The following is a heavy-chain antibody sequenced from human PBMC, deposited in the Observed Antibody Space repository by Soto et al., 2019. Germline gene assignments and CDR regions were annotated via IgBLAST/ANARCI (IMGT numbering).Heavy chain of an antibody. Sequence: PGGSLRLSCAASGFTFSSYAMHWVRQAPGKGLEYVSAISSNGGSTYYANSVKGRFTISRDNSKNTLYLQMGSLRAEDMAVYYCARDIAVAGSSRIRKFDYWGQGTLVTVS. D-gene: IGHD6-19*01. CDR1: GFTFSSYA. CDR3: ARDIAVAGSSRIRKFDY. CDR2: ISSNGGST. V-gene: IGHV3-64*01. J-gene: IGHJ4*02.